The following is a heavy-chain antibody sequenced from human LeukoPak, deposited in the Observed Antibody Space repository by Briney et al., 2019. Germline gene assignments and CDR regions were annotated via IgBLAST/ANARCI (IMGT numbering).Heavy chain of an antibody. Sequence: ASVKVSCKASGYSFTGYSIHWVRQAPGQGLEWMGWINPNSGGTNYAQKFQGRVTMTRDTSISTAYMELSRLKSDDTAVYYCAREAAVPFPGWDYWGQGALVTVSS. CDR2: INPNSGGT. CDR3: AREAAVPFPGWDY. J-gene: IGHJ4*02. CDR1: GYSFTGYS. D-gene: IGHD6-13*01. V-gene: IGHV1-2*02.